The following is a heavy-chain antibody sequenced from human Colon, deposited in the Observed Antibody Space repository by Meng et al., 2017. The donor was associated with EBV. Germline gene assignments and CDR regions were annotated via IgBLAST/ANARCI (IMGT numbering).Heavy chain of an antibody. D-gene: IGHD3-9*01. CDR2: VSHPGSA. Sequence: VLLLNLGDGLLKLSDSLSLTCPVNGGFFSRYVWSWVRQPLGKGMEWIGEVSHPGSANYNPSLKSRVTISVDASEKQFSLRLTSVTAADSAVFYCARVPTTGYKDHWGQGTLVTVSS. CDR3: ARVPTTGYKDH. CDR1: GGFFSRYV. V-gene: IGHV4-34*01. J-gene: IGHJ4*02.